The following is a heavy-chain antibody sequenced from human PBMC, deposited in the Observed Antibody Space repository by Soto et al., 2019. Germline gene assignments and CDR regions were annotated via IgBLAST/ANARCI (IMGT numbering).Heavy chain of an antibody. CDR1: GYTFTNYY. J-gene: IGHJ3*01. Sequence: QVQLVQSGAEVKKPGASVRVSCKASGYTFTNYYIDWVRQAPGQGLGWMGIINPNGGSTTYLQKFQGRVTMTRETSTSTVYMELSSLRSEDTAVYYCARAVWTTVTNRLTDVFDVWGQGTMVTVSS. CDR2: INPNGGST. CDR3: ARAVWTTVTNRLTDVFDV. V-gene: IGHV1-46*01. D-gene: IGHD4-4*01.